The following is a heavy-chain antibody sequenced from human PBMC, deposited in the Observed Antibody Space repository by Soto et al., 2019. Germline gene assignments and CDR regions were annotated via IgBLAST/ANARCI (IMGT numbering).Heavy chain of an antibody. J-gene: IGHJ5*02. CDR1: GFTFSDYY. CDR2: ISNNGNSI. CDR3: ARDGGRMSYGVVINEGYYWFDP. V-gene: IGHV3-11*01. Sequence: QVQLVESGGGLVKPGGSLRISCAASGFTFSDYYMTWIRQAPGKGLEWLSYISNNGNSIYYADSVKGRFTISRDNAKNSLYLQMNSLRAGDTAVYYCARDGGRMSYGVVINEGYYWFDPRGQGTLVTVSS. D-gene: IGHD3-3*01.